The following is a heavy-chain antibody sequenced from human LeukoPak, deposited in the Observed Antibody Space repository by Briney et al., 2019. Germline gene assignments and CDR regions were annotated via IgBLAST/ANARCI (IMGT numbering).Heavy chain of an antibody. CDR2: IYHSGST. J-gene: IGHJ4*02. D-gene: IGHD3-22*01. Sequence: SQTLSLTCTVSGGSISSGGYYWSWIRQPPGKGLEWIGYIYHSGSTYYNPSLKSRVTISVDTSNNQFSLRLSSVTAADTAVYYCTRGGRYYDSRGYHREYYFDFWGQGTLVTISS. CDR1: GGSISSGGYY. CDR3: TRGGRYYDSRGYHREYYFDF. V-gene: IGHV4-30-2*01.